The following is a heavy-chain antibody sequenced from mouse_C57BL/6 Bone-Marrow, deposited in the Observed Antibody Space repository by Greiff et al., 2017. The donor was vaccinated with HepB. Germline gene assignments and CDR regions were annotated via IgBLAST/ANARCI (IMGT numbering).Heavy chain of an antibody. CDR1: GYTFTSYW. D-gene: IGHD1-1*01. J-gene: IGHJ2*01. CDR3: ARWGYYYGSSFDY. CDR2: IHPNSGST. V-gene: IGHV1-64*01. Sequence: VQLQQPGAELVKPGASVKLSCKASGYTFTSYWMHWVKQRPGQGLEWIGMIHPNSGSTNYNEKFKSKATLTVDKSSSTAFMQLSSLTSEDSAVYYCARWGYYYGSSFDYWGQGTTLTVSS.